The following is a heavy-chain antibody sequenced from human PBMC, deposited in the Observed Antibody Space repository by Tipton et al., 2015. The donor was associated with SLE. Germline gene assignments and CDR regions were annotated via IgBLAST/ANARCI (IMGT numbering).Heavy chain of an antibody. CDR1: GGSISNYY. Sequence: TLSLTCTVSGGSISNYYWTWIRQPPGKGLEWIGYIYYSGSTNYNPSLKSRVTISVHTSKNQFSLKLNSVAAADTAVYYCARHRWRWNDAFDIWGQGTMVTVSS. CDR2: IYYSGST. D-gene: IGHD5-24*01. J-gene: IGHJ3*02. V-gene: IGHV4-59*08. CDR3: ARHRWRWNDAFDI.